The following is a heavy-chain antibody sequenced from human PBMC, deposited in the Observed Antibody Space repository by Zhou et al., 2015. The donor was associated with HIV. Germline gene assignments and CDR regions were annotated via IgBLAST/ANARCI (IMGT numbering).Heavy chain of an antibody. J-gene: IGHJ4*02. CDR1: GGTFSSYA. D-gene: IGHD2-21*02. CDR3: ARDTLAYCGGDCYPGTDLGFDY. V-gene: IGHV1-69*06. Sequence: QVQLVQSGAEVKKPGSSVKVSCKASGGTFSSYAISWVRQAPGQGLEWMGGIIPIFGTANYAQKFQGRVTITADKSTSTAYMELSSLRSEDTAVYYCARDTLAYCGGDCYPGTDLGFDYWGQGTLVTVSS. CDR2: IIPIFGTA.